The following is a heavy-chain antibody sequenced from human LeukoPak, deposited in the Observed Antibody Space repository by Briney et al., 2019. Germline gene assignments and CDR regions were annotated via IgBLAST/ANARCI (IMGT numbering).Heavy chain of an antibody. V-gene: IGHV4-39*01. CDR2: IYYSGST. J-gene: IGHJ4*02. CDR1: GASISSTTYY. CDR3: ARQTGSGLFTLP. D-gene: IGHD3/OR15-3a*01. Sequence: SETLSLTCTVSGASISSTTYYWGWIRQPPRKGLEWIASIYYSGSTYYNPSLKSRVTISVDTSKNQFSLKLSSVTAADTAVYYCARQTGSGLFTLPGGQGTLVTVSS.